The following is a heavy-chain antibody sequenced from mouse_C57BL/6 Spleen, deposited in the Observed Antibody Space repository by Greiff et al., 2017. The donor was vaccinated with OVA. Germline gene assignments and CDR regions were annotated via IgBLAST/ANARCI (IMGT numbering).Heavy chain of an antibody. CDR3: ASLYDYGAMDY. D-gene: IGHD2-4*01. CDR2: IHPNSGST. CDR1: GYTFTSYW. J-gene: IGHJ4*01. Sequence: QVQLQQPGAELVKPGASVKLSCKASGYTFTSYWMHWVKQRPGQGLEWIGMIHPNSGSTNYNEKFKSKATLTVDKSSSTAYMQISSLTSEDSAVYYCASLYDYGAMDYWGQGTSVTVSS. V-gene: IGHV1-64*01.